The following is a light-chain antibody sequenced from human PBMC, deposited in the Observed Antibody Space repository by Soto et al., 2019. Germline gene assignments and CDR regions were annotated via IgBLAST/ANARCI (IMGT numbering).Light chain of an antibody. CDR3: QKYNSAPWT. V-gene: IGKV1-27*01. CDR2: AAS. Sequence: DIQITQSPSSLSTSVGDRVTITCRASQGISNYLAWYQQKPGKVPKLLIYAASTLQSGVPSRFSGSGSGTDFTLTISSXQPEDVATYYCQKYNSAPWTFGQGTKVDIK. CDR1: QGISNY. J-gene: IGKJ1*01.